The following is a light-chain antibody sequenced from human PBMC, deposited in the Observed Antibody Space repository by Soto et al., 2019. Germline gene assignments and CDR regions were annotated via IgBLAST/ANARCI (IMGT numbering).Light chain of an antibody. CDR1: QGVSRK. J-gene: IGKJ1*01. CDR3: QHSGDFRWT. V-gene: IGKV3D-15*01. CDR2: GAS. Sequence: DIVITQSPATLSVAPGERVTFSCRASQGVSRKLAWYQHKPGQAPRLLISGASTRATGIPARFSGRGFGTDFTLTISRLEPEDFAVYYCQHSGDFRWTFGQGTKVDIK.